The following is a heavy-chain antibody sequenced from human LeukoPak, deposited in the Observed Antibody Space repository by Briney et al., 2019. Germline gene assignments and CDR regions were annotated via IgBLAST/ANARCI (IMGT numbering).Heavy chain of an antibody. D-gene: IGHD7-27*01. Sequence: PGGSLRLSCAASGLTFSSYWMSWVRQTPGKGLEWVANIKQDGSEKYYVDSVKGRFTISRDNAKNSLYLQMNSLRAEDTAVYYCARRVLGIGAFDIWGQGTMVTVSS. CDR3: ARRVLGIGAFDI. V-gene: IGHV3-7*03. CDR2: IKQDGSEK. J-gene: IGHJ3*02. CDR1: GLTFSSYW.